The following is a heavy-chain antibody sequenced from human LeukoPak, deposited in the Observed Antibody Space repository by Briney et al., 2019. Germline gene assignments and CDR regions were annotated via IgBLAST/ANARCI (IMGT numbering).Heavy chain of an antibody. CDR2: IYYSGST. CDR3: AREVYDSSGAYYGMDV. V-gene: IGHV4-31*03. J-gene: IGHJ6*02. Sequence: SQTLSLTCTVSGGSISSGGYYWSWIRQHPGKGLEWIGYIYYSGSTYYNPSLKSRVTISVDTSKNQFSLKLSSVTAADTAVYYCAREVYDSSGAYYGMDVWGQGTTVTVSS. D-gene: IGHD3-22*01. CDR1: GGSISSGGYY.